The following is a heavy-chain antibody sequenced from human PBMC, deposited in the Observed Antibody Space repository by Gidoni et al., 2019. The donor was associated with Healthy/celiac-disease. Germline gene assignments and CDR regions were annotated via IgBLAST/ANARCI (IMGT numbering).Heavy chain of an antibody. CDR2: IYYSGST. CDR3: ARISIAAAGRGRWFDP. D-gene: IGHD6-13*01. V-gene: IGHV4-59*01. J-gene: IGHJ5*02. Sequence: QVQLQESGPGLVKPSETLSLTSTVSGGSISSYYWSWIRQPPGKGLEWIGYIYYSGSTNYNPSLKSRVTISVDTSKNQFSLKLSSVTAADTAVYYCARISIAAAGRGRWFDPWGQGTLVTVSS. CDR1: GGSISSYY.